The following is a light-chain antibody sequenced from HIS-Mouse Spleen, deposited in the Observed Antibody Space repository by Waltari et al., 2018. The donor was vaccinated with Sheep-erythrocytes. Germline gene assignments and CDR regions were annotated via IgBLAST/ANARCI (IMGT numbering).Light chain of an antibody. CDR2: EGS. CDR3: CSYAGSSTPWV. V-gene: IGLV2-23*01. J-gene: IGLJ3*02. CDR1: SSDVGSYNL. Sequence: QSALTQPASVSGSPGQSITISCTGTSSDVGSYNLVSWYQQHPGKAPQLMIYEGSKRPSGVSTRCSGSKSGNTDSRTSSGLQAEDEADYYCCSYAGSSTPWVLGGGTKLTVL.